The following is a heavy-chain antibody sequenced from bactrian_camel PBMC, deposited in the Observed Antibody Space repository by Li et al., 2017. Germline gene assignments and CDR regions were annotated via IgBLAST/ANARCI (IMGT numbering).Heavy chain of an antibody. J-gene: IGHJ4*01. CDR2: ILIGGGTT. CDR3: VADAKAVVPWDWFGGYSS. CDR1: GRSVT. V-gene: IGHV3-3*01. Sequence: QLVESGGGSVQAGGSLRLSCSASGRSVTMAWFRQAPGKEREGVASILIGGGTTFYGPSVKGRFTISEDNAQNILYLQMNDLKPEDTAKYYCVADAKAVVPWDWFGGYSSRGQGTQVTVS. D-gene: IGHD7*01.